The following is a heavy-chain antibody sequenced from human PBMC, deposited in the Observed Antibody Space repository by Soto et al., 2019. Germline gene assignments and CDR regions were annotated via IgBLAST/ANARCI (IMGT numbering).Heavy chain of an antibody. Sequence: GGSLRLSCAASGFTFSSYWMSWVRQAPGKGLEWVANIKQDGSEKYYVDSVKGRFTISRDNAKNSLYLQMNSLRAEDTAVYYCARDYCSSTSCYAFDIWGQGTMVTVSS. CDR2: IKQDGSEK. CDR1: GFTFSSYW. CDR3: ARDYCSSTSCYAFDI. D-gene: IGHD2-2*01. V-gene: IGHV3-7*03. J-gene: IGHJ3*02.